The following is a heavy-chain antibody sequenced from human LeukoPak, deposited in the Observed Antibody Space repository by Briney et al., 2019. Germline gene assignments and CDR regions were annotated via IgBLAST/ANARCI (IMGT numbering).Heavy chain of an antibody. D-gene: IGHD3-3*01. CDR3: ARLVSWSGYLP. CDR1: GGSISSSSYY. Sequence: TSETLSLTCTVSGGSISSSSYYWGWIRQPPGKGLEWIGRIYTSGSTNYNPSLKSRVTMSVDTSKNQFSLKLSSVTAADTAVYYCARLVSWSGYLPWGQGTLVTVSS. CDR2: IYTSGST. V-gene: IGHV4-61*05. J-gene: IGHJ5*02.